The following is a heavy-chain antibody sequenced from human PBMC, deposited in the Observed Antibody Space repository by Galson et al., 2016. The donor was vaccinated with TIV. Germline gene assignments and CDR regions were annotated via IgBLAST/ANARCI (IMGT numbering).Heavy chain of an antibody. CDR3: TTGGGSSGSYYLDF. J-gene: IGHJ4*02. CDR1: GYIFTERF. CDR2: VDPDNGET. V-gene: IGHV1-69-2*01. Sequence: VKVSCKVSGYIFTERFVHWVRQAPGERPEWVGRVDPDNGETLYAEKFQGRVTMAADTSGDTAFMELSNLRSEDTAFFYCTTGGGSSGSYYLDFWGLGTLVTVSS. D-gene: IGHD5-12*01.